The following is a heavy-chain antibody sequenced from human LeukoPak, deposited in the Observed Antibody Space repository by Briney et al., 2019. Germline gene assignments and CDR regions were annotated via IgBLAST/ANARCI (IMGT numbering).Heavy chain of an antibody. J-gene: IGHJ4*02. CDR1: GGSISSSNW. CDR2: IYHSGST. V-gene: IGHV4-4*02. D-gene: IGHD3-22*01. CDR3: ARLPSSYYYDSSGYYYLDY. Sequence: SETLSLTCAVSGGSISSSNWWSWVRQPPGKGLEWIGEIYHSGSTNYNPSLKSRVTISVDKSKNQFSLKLSSVTAADTAVYYCARLPSSYYYDSSGYYYLDYWGQGTLVTVSS.